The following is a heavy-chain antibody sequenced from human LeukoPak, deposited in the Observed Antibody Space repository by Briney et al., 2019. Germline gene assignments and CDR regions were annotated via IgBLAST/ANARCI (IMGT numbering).Heavy chain of an antibody. Sequence: SETLSLTCTVSGGSISSYYWSWIRQPPGKGLEWIGYIYYSGSTNYNPSLKSRVTISVDTSKNQFSLKLSSVTAADTAVYYGARLSYSSGSGWGQGTLVTVSS. D-gene: IGHD6-19*01. CDR2: IYYSGST. J-gene: IGHJ4*02. CDR3: ARLSYSSGSG. CDR1: GGSISSYY. V-gene: IGHV4-59*08.